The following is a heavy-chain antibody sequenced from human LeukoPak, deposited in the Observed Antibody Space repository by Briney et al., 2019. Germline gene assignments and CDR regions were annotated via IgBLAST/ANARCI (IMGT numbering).Heavy chain of an antibody. V-gene: IGHV4-34*01. Sequence: SEALSLTCAVYGGSFSGYYWSWIRQPPGKGLEWIGEINHSGSTNYNPSLKSRVTISVDTSKNQFSLNLRSATAADTAVYYCARGRYSFAYWGQGTLVTVSS. D-gene: IGHD5-18*01. J-gene: IGHJ4*02. CDR2: INHSGST. CDR1: GGSFSGYY. CDR3: ARGRYSFAY.